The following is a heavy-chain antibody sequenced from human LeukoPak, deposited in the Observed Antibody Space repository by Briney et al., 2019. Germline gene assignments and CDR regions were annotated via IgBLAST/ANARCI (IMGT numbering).Heavy chain of an antibody. CDR3: ARDAPYYDILTGYPQDAFDI. V-gene: IGHV1-2*02. Sequence: ASVKVSCKASGYTFTGFYMHWVRQAPGQGLEWMGWINPRSGDTNYAQKLQGRVTMTTDTSTSTAYMELRSLRSDDTAVYYCARDAPYYDILTGYPQDAFDIWGQGTMVTVSS. CDR2: INPRSGDT. J-gene: IGHJ3*02. D-gene: IGHD3-9*01. CDR1: GYTFTGFY.